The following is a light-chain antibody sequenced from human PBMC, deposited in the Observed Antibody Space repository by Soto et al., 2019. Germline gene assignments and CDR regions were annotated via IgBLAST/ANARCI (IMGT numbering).Light chain of an antibody. Sequence: DIQMTQSPSTLSASVGDRVTITCRASQSISSWLAWYQQKPGKAPKLLIYKASSLESGVPSRFSGRGSGTEFTLTISSLQPDDFATYYCQQYQSDSPWTFGQGNKVEIK. CDR3: QQYQSDSPWT. CDR2: KAS. CDR1: QSISSW. V-gene: IGKV1-5*03. J-gene: IGKJ1*01.